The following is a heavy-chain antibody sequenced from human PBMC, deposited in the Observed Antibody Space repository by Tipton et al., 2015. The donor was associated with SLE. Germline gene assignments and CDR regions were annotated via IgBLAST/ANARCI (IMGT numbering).Heavy chain of an antibody. V-gene: IGHV3-9*01. J-gene: IGHJ3*02. CDR2: ISWNSATI. CDR1: GFTFDNFA. Sequence: SLRLSCAASGFTFDNFAMHWVRQVPGKGLEWVSGISWNSATIGYADSVRGRFTMSRDNAENSLYLEMNNLSREDTALYFCARDSDILTPCAFDIWGQGTMVTVSS. CDR3: ARDSDILTPCAFDI. D-gene: IGHD3-9*01.